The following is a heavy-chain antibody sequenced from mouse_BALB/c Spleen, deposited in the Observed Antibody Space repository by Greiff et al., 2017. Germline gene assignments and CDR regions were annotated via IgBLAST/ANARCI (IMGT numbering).Heavy chain of an antibody. D-gene: IGHD1-2*01. CDR2: ISSGGGST. CDR3: ARHEGGYALAY. Sequence: EVKVVESGGGLVKPGGSLKLSCAASGFAFSSYDLSWVRQTPVKRLEWVAYISSGGGSTYYPDTVKGRFTISRDNAKNTLYLQMSSLKSEDTAMYYCARHEGGYALAYWGQGTLVTVAA. V-gene: IGHV5-12-1*01. J-gene: IGHJ3*01. CDR1: GFAFSSYD.